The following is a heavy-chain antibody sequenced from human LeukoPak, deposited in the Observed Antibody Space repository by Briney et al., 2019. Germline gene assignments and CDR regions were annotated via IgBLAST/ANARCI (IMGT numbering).Heavy chain of an antibody. CDR2: IHYIGNT. J-gene: IGHJ4*02. CDR1: GDSISRSGFY. CDR3: ARVRYDFFFDF. D-gene: IGHD3-3*01. Sequence: SETLSLTCTVSGDSISRSGFYWSWIRQHPGTGLEWIAYIHYIGNTYYNPSLEGRVTMSVDTSSNQFSLNVASVTAADTAFYYCARVRYDFFFDFWGQGLLVTVSS. V-gene: IGHV4-31*03.